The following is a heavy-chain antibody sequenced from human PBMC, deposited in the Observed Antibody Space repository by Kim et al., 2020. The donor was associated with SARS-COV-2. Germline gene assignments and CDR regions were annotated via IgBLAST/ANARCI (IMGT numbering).Heavy chain of an antibody. D-gene: IGHD3-22*01. CDR2: INPSGGST. CDR3: ARPSSSGYYLDAFDI. J-gene: IGHJ3*02. Sequence: ASVKVSCKASGYTFTSYYMHWVRQAPGQGLEWMGIINPSGGSTSYAQKFQGRVTMTRDTSTSTVYMELSSLRSEDTAVYYCARPSSSGYYLDAFDIWGQGTMVTVSS. CDR1: GYTFTSYY. V-gene: IGHV1-46*01.